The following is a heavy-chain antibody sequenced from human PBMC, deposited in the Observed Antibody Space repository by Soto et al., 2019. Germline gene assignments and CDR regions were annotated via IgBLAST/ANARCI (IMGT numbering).Heavy chain of an antibody. CDR1: GGSIYSGGYS. CDR2: ISYSGNT. Sequence: SETLSLTCTVSGGSIYSGGYSWNWIRQHPGEGLEWIGFISYSGNTYYNPSLKSRLTMSVDTSKNQYSLKLSSVTAADTAFYYCLRCLVGYDWYAFDIWGPGTMVTVSS. D-gene: IGHD5-12*01. CDR3: LRCLVGYDWYAFDI. V-gene: IGHV4-31*03. J-gene: IGHJ3*02.